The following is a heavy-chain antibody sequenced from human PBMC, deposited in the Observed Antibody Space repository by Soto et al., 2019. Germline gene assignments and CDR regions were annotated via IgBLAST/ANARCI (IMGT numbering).Heavy chain of an antibody. J-gene: IGHJ3*02. CDR3: ARENFPYYYDSSGYGDAFDI. CDR1: GYTFSNFA. V-gene: IGHV1-2*04. D-gene: IGHD3-22*01. Sequence: ASVKVSCKASGYTFSNFAMHWVRQAPGQRLEWMGWINPNSGGTNFAQKFQGWLTMTRDTSISTASMELSSLRSDDTAVYYCARENFPYYYDSSGYGDAFDIWGQGTMVTVSS. CDR2: INPNSGGT.